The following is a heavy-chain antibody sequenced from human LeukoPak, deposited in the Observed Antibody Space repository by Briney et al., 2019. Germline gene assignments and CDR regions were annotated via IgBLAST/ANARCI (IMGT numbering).Heavy chain of an antibody. CDR2: MNPKSGNT. D-gene: IGHD3-10*01. Sequence: ASVKVSCKPSGYTFTSYDISWVRQAAGQGLEWMGWMNPKSGNTDYAQNFQGRVTMTRDTSISTAYMDLSSLTSEDTAVYYCARGRVEYYFGSGCLDPWGQGTLVTVSS. V-gene: IGHV1-8*02. CDR3: ARGRVEYYFGSGCLDP. J-gene: IGHJ5*02. CDR1: GYTFTSYD.